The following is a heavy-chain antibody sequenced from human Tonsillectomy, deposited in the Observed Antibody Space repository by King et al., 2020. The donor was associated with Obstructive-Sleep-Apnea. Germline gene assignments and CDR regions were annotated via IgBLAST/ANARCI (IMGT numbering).Heavy chain of an antibody. V-gene: IGHV3-11*01. Sequence: VQLVESGGGLVKPGGSLRLSCAASGFTFSDYYMSWIRQAPGKGLEWVSYISSSDSTINYADSVKGRFTISRDNAKKSLYLQMNSLRAEDTAVYYCARDLAPSSSLYYYYAMDVWGQGTTVIVSS. CDR3: ARDLAPSSSLYYYYAMDV. D-gene: IGHD6-13*01. J-gene: IGHJ6*02. CDR1: GFTFSDYY. CDR2: ISSSDSTI.